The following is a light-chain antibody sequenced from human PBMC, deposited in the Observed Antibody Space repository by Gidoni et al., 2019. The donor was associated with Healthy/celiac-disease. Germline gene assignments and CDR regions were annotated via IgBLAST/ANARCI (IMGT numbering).Light chain of an antibody. CDR3: QQLNSYPLFT. V-gene: IGKV1-9*01. J-gene: IGKJ3*01. CDR1: QGISSY. Sequence: IQLIQYPSSLSASVGDRVTITCRPSQGISSYLAWYQQKPGKAPKLLIYAASTLQSGVPSRFSGSGSGTDFTLTISSLQPEDFATYYCQQLNSYPLFTFGPGTKVDIK. CDR2: AAS.